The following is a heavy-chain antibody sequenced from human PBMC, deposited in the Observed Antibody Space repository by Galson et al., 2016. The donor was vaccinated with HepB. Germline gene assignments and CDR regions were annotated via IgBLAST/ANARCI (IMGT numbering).Heavy chain of an antibody. CDR1: GFTFGDYA. J-gene: IGHJ6*03. D-gene: IGHD3-3*01. Sequence: SLRLSCATSGFTFGDYAMSWFRQAPGKGLEWVGFIRSKAYGGTTEYAASVKGRFTISRDDSKSIAYLQMNSLKTEDTAVYYCTRVYYEFWSGYSRYMDVWGKGTTVTVSS. CDR2: IRSKAYGGTT. V-gene: IGHV3-49*03. CDR3: TRVYYEFWSGYSRYMDV.